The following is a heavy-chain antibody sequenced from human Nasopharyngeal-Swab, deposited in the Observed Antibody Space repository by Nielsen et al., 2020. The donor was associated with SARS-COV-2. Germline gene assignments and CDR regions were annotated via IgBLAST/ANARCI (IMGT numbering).Heavy chain of an antibody. CDR3: ARVRSLAGHDAFDI. CDR2: ISSSSSYI. V-gene: IGHV3-21*01. Sequence: GESLKISCAASGSTFSSYSMNWVRQAPGKGLEWVSSISSSSSYIYYADSVKGRFTISRDNAKNSLYLQMNSLRAEDTAVYYCARVRSLAGHDAFDIWGQGTMVTVSS. D-gene: IGHD6-19*01. CDR1: GSTFSSYS. J-gene: IGHJ3*02.